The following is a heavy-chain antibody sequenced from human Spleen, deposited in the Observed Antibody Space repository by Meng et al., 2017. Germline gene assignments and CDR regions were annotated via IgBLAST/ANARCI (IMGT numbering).Heavy chain of an antibody. V-gene: IGHV4-34*01. D-gene: IGHD4-11*01. CDR3: ARGPTTMAHDFDY. CDR1: GGSFGESY. Sequence: QVQHPCVAQGFFVASENLSLTSAGSGGSFGESYWGWFRQPPGKGLGWVGEINHSGSTNYNPSLESRATISVDTSQNNLSLKLSSVTAADSAVYYCARGPTTMAHDFDYWGQGTLVTVSS. J-gene: IGHJ4*02. CDR2: INHSGST.